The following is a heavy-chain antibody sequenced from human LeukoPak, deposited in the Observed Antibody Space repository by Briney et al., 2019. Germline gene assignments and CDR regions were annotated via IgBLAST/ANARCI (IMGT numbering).Heavy chain of an antibody. Sequence: ASVKVSCKASGYTFTSYGISWVRQAPGQGLEWMGWISAYNGNTNYAQKLQGRATMTTDTSTSTAYMELRSLRSDDTAVYYCARESYDYGDYRTSWFDPWGQGTLVTVSS. D-gene: IGHD4-17*01. V-gene: IGHV1-18*01. CDR2: ISAYNGNT. CDR1: GYTFTSYG. J-gene: IGHJ5*02. CDR3: ARESYDYGDYRTSWFDP.